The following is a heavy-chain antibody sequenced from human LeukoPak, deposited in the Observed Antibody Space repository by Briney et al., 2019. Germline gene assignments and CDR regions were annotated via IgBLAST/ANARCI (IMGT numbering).Heavy chain of an antibody. CDR1: GFTFSSFA. J-gene: IGHJ4*02. CDR2: IASDGSST. D-gene: IGHD3-22*01. Sequence: GGALRLSSAASGFTFSSFAINRVRQAPGEGLECVSRIASDGSSTTYGDSVKGRFRISRDNAKKPPYPQMNSLRAEDPAVYYCAKDRITMIVVVGEFDYWGQGNLVPVSS. V-gene: IGHV3-23*01. CDR3: AKDRITMIVVVGEFDY.